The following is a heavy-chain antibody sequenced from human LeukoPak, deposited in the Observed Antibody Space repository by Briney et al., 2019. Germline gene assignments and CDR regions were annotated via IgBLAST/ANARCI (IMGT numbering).Heavy chain of an antibody. D-gene: IGHD3-22*01. CDR1: GYSFTNYW. CDR2: IYPGDSDT. CDR3: ARSPPHDYDTSGFFYY. Sequence: GESLKISCKGYGYSFTNYWIGWVRQMPGKGLECMGIIYPGDSDTRISPSFQGQVTMSVDKSISTAYLQWSSLKASDTAMYYCARSPPHDYDTSGFFYYWGQGTLVTVSS. J-gene: IGHJ4*02. V-gene: IGHV5-51*01.